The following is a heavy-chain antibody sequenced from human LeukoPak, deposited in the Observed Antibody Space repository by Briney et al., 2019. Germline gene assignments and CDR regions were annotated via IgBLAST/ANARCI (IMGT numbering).Heavy chain of an antibody. CDR1: GFTFSNYV. V-gene: IGHV3-23*01. CDR2: IGGSGGTT. Sequence: PGGSLRLSCAASGFTFSNYVMSWVRQAPGKGLEWVSSIGGSGGTTYYADSVKGRFTISRDNSENTLYLQMTSLRAEDTAVYYCAKDRLGGSGWHLGIYWSFDLWGRGTLVSVSA. J-gene: IGHJ2*01. CDR3: AKDRLGGSGWHLGIYWSFDL. D-gene: IGHD6-19*01.